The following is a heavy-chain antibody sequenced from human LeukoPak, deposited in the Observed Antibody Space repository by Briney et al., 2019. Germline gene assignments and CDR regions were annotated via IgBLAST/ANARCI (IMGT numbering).Heavy chain of an antibody. CDR3: ASSITMVRGVKENWFDP. CDR2: INHSGST. CDR1: GGSFSGYY. V-gene: IGHV4-34*01. D-gene: IGHD3-10*01. Sequence: SETPSLTCAVYGGSFSGYYWSWIRQPPGKGLEWIGEINHSGSTNYNPSLKSRVTISVDTSKNQFSLKLSSVTAADTAVYYCASSITMVRGVKENWFDPWGQGTLVTVSS. J-gene: IGHJ5*02.